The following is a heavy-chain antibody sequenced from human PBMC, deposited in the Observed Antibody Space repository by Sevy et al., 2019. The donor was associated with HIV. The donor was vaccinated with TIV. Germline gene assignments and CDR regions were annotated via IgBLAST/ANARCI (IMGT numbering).Heavy chain of an antibody. CDR3: ANSRGRYSGSSWLYYYYALDV. J-gene: IGHJ6*02. CDR2: ISEDGSEK. CDR1: GFPFSSYG. D-gene: IGHD5-12*01. Sequence: GGSLRLSCAASGFPFSSYGMHWVRQSPGKGLQWVAVISEDGSEKQYADSVKGRFTISRDNSKDTVYLQMSSLRLEDTAVYYCANSRGRYSGSSWLYYYYALDVWGQGTPVTVSS. V-gene: IGHV3-30*18.